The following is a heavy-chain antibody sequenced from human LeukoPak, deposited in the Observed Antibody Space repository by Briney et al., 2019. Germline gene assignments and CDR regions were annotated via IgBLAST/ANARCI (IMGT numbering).Heavy chain of an antibody. CDR2: ISSSGSTI. Sequence: GGSLRLSCAASGFTFSDYYMSWIRQAPGKGLEWVSYISSSGSTIYYADSVKGRFTISRDNAKNSLYLQMNSLRAEDTAVYYCARDPGDEYCSSTSCYLSDYWGQGTLVTVSS. CDR1: GFTFSDYY. V-gene: IGHV3-11*01. D-gene: IGHD2-2*01. J-gene: IGHJ4*02. CDR3: ARDPGDEYCSSTSCYLSDY.